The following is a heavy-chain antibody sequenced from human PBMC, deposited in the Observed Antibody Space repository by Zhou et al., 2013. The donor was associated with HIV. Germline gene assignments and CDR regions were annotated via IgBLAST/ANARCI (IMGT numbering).Heavy chain of an antibody. V-gene: IGHV1-2*02. CDR3: VGYSRGYNWFRN. Sequence: QIQLVQSGAEMKNPGASVKVSCKTSGYTFSSYYMHWVRQAPGQGLEWMGWIIPGTGGTKYARNFQGRMTMTADTSTNTAYMDLIRLTSDDTAVHFXVGYSRGYNWFRNWGQGTLVTVSS. D-gene: IGHD5-12*01. CDR1: GYTFSSYY. J-gene: IGHJ4*02. CDR2: IIPGTGGT.